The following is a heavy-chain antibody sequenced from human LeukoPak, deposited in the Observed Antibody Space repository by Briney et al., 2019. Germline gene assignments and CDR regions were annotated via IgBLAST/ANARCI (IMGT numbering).Heavy chain of an antibody. Sequence: GGSLRLSCAASGFTFSSYEMNWVRQAPGKGLEWVSYISSSGSTIYYADSVKGRFTISRDNAKNSLYLQTNSLRAEDTAVYYCASNWNYGNWFDPWGQGTLVTVSS. CDR3: ASNWNYGNWFDP. V-gene: IGHV3-48*03. J-gene: IGHJ5*02. D-gene: IGHD1-7*01. CDR2: ISSSGSTI. CDR1: GFTFSSYE.